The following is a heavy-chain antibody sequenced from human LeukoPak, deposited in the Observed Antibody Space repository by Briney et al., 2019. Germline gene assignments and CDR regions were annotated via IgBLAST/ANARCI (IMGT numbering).Heavy chain of an antibody. J-gene: IGHJ3*02. V-gene: IGHV3-9*01. CDR1: GFTFDDYA. Sequence: GRSLRLSCAATGFTFDDYAMHWVRQAPGKGLEWVSGISWNSGSIGYADSVKGRFTISRDNAKNSLYLLMNSLRAEDTAVYYCARDLDGAVAFDIWGQGTMVTVSS. CDR3: ARDLDGAVAFDI. D-gene: IGHD1-1*01. CDR2: ISWNSGSI.